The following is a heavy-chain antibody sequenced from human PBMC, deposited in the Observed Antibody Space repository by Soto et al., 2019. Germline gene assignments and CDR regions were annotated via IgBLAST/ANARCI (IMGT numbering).Heavy chain of an antibody. V-gene: IGHV3-23*01. CDR1: GFTFSSYA. CDR3: AKSQLGYGDLYYFDY. D-gene: IGHD4-17*01. J-gene: IGHJ4*02. CDR2: ISGSGGST. Sequence: PGGSLRLSCAASGFTFSSYAMSWVLQAPWKGLEWVSAISGSGGSTYYADSVKGRFTISRDNSKNTLYLQMNSLRAEDTAVYYCAKSQLGYGDLYYFDYWGQGTLVTVSS.